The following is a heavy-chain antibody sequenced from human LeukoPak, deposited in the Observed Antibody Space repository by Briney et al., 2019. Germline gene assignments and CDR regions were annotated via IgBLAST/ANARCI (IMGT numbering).Heavy chain of an antibody. Sequence: PSETLSLTCAVYGGSFSGYYWSWIRQPPGKGLEWIGYIYYSGSTNYNPSLKSRVTISVDTSKNQFSLKLSSVTAADTAVYYCARIASPRFRYFDYWGQGTLVTVYS. CDR2: IYYSGST. CDR1: GGSFSGYY. J-gene: IGHJ4*02. CDR3: ARIASPRFRYFDY. D-gene: IGHD3-10*01. V-gene: IGHV4-59*08.